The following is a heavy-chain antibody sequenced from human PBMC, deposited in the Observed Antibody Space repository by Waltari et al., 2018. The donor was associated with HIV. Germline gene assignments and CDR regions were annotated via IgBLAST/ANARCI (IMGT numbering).Heavy chain of an antibody. CDR3: ARQMTFYDAFDV. Sequence: QVQMVQSGAEVKKPGASVKVSCKTSGFSLTGYYIHWVRQAPGQGLEWMGWINSNTGDTNYGRQFGGRVTMTRDTSMRTAYMELRTLRSDDTALYYCARQMTFYDAFDVWGQGTVVTVSS. CDR1: GFSLTGYY. CDR2: INSNTGDT. V-gene: IGHV1-2*02. J-gene: IGHJ3*01.